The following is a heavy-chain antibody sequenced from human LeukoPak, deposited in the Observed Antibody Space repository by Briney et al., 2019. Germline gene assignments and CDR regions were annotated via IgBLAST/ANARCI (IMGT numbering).Heavy chain of an antibody. CDR2: INPNSGGT. D-gene: IGHD6-19*01. CDR3: ARDQSSMGDSGWFHYYYYMDV. V-gene: IGHV1-2*02. CDR1: GYTFTGYY. J-gene: IGHJ6*03. Sequence: GASVKVSCKASGYTFTGYYMHWVRQAPGQGLEWMGWINPNSGGTNYAQKLQGRVTMTTDTSTSTAYMELRSLRSDDTAVYYCARDQSSMGDSGWFHYYYYMDVWGKGTTVTVSS.